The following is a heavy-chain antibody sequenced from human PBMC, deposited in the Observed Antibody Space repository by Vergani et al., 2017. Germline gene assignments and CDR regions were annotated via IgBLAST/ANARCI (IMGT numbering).Heavy chain of an antibody. D-gene: IGHD2-2*01. CDR3: AREGYCSSISCSHYYYYYYMDV. CDR2: IWYDGSNK. Sequence: QVQLVESGGGVVQPGRSLRLSCAASGFTFSSYGMHWVRQAPGKGLEWVAVIWYDGSNKYYADSVKGRFTISRDNSKNTLYLQMNSLRAEDTAVYYGAREGYCSSISCSHYYYYYYMDVWGKGSTVTVSS. CDR1: GFTFSSYG. V-gene: IGHV3-33*01. J-gene: IGHJ6*03.